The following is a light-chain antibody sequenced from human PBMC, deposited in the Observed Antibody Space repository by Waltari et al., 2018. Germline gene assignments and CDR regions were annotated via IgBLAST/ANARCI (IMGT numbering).Light chain of an antibody. Sequence: DIQMTQSPSSLSGSIGDRVTITCRASQGITDSLAWYQQKPGKAPKLLLYAASRLETGVPSRFSGSGSGTDFTLTITGLQSEDFGTYFCQQYDETTPFTFGGGTKVEIK. V-gene: IGKV1-NL1*01. CDR1: QGITDS. CDR2: AAS. J-gene: IGKJ4*01. CDR3: QQYDETTPFT.